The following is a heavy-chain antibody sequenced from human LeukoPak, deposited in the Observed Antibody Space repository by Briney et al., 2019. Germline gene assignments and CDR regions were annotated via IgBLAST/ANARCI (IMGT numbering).Heavy chain of an antibody. CDR3: TTRRLYCTSTTCSRSQLAY. D-gene: IGHD2-2*01. J-gene: IGHJ4*02. CDR2: IKGKTDGGTT. V-gene: IGHV3-15*01. Sequence: PGGSLRLSCAASGFTFSNAWMSWVRQAPGKGLEWVGRIKGKTDGGTTDYAAPVKGRFTTSRDDSKNTLDLQMNSLKTEDTAVYYCTTRRLYCTSTTCSRSQLAYWGQGTLVTVSS. CDR1: GFTFSNAW.